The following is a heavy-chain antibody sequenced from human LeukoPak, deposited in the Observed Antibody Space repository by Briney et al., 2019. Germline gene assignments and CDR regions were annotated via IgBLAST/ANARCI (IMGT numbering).Heavy chain of an antibody. Sequence: GGSLRLSCAASGFTFSDHLMHWVRQVPGKGLVWVSRIKIDGSWTNDADSVKGRFTISRDNAENTLYLQMNSLRVEDTAVYYCVRGVGGSSYLDYWGQGALVTVSS. CDR2: IKIDGSWT. D-gene: IGHD3-16*01. J-gene: IGHJ4*02. CDR3: VRGVGGSSYLDY. CDR1: GFTFSDHL. V-gene: IGHV3-74*01.